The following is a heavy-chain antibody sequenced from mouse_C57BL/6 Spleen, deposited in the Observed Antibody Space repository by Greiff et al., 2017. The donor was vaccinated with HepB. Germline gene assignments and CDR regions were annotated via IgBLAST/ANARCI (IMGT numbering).Heavy chain of an antibody. CDR3: ASTDYSPPYYYAMDY. D-gene: IGHD2-12*01. CDR1: GYTFTSYW. J-gene: IGHJ4*01. Sequence: QVQLQQPGAELVRPGSSVKLSCKASGYTFTSYWMDWVKQRPGQGLEWIGNIYPSDSETHYNQKFKDKATLTVDKSSSTAYMQPSSLTSEDSAVYYLASTDYSPPYYYAMDYWGQGTSVTVSP. V-gene: IGHV1-61*01. CDR2: IYPSDSET.